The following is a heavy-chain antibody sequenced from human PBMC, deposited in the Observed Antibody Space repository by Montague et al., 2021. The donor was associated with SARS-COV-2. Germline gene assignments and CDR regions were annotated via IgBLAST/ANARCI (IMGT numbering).Heavy chain of an antibody. CDR3: GRARITFFGVVIGPLDY. Sequence: SLRLSCAASGFTFSDYYMSWIRQAPGKGLEWVSYISSSSSFRNYADPVKGRFTISRDNAKNSLYLQMNSLRAEDTAVYFCGRARITFFGVVIGPLDYWGQGTLVTVSS. J-gene: IGHJ4*02. D-gene: IGHD3-3*01. CDR2: ISSSSSFR. V-gene: IGHV3-11*05. CDR1: GFTFSDYY.